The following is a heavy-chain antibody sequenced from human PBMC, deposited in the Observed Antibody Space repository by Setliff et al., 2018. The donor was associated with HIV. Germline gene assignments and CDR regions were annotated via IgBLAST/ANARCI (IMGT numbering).Heavy chain of an antibody. CDR1: GGTIASGGHY. CDR2: IFYSGDT. Sequence: TLSLTCTVSGGTIASGGHYWSWIRQHPGKGLEWIGYIFYSGDTSYNPSLKSRLTLSLDMSKNQFSLKVNSVTAADTAVYYCARGESTTWDLAEYFQHWGHGTLVTVSS. D-gene: IGHD2-2*01. J-gene: IGHJ1*01. CDR3: ARGESTTWDLAEYFQH. V-gene: IGHV4-31*03.